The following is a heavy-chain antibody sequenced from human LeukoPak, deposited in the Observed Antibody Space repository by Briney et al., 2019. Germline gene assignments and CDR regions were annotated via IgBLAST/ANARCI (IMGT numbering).Heavy chain of an antibody. D-gene: IGHD6-19*01. Sequence: ASVKVSCKASGYTFTSYYMHWVRQAPGQGPEWMGIINPSDGSTTYAQKLQGRVTMTRDMSTSTVYMELSSLRSEDTAVYYCARFLAVDNWFDPWGQGTLVTVSS. CDR3: ARFLAVDNWFDP. CDR2: INPSDGST. V-gene: IGHV1-46*04. CDR1: GYTFTSYY. J-gene: IGHJ5*02.